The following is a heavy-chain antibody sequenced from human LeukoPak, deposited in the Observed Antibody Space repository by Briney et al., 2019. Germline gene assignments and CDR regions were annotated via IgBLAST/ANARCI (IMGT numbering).Heavy chain of an antibody. CDR3: ASLEGGPSDGR. CDR2: IYSGGTT. D-gene: IGHD3-3*01. Sequence: EGSLRLSCEVSGFPVRSRYMTWVRQPPGKGLECVAVIYSGGTTYHIDSVKDRFTISRDISKSTMYLEMNNLRVEDTATYYCASLEGGPSDGRWGQGTLVIVSS. V-gene: IGHV3-53*01. J-gene: IGHJ1*01. CDR1: GFPVRSRY.